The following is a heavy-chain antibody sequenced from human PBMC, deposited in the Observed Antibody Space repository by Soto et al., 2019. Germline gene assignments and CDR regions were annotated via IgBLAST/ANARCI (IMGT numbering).Heavy chain of an antibody. V-gene: IGHV1-69*01. CDR1: GGSFSTYG. D-gene: IGHD4-17*01. CDR2: FLPVFTTA. J-gene: IGHJ3*02. Sequence: QVQLVQSGAEVKKPGSSVKVSCKASGGSFSTYGISWVRQAPGQGLEWMGGFLPVFTTANYAQKFQGRVSITADESTYTAYMELSSLRSEDTAVYFCARDGVDVSRTTVRHGALDIWGQGTVVTVSS. CDR3: ARDGVDVSRTTVRHGALDI.